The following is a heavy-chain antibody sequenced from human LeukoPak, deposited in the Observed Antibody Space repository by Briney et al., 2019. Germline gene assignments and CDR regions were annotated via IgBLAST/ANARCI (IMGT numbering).Heavy chain of an antibody. D-gene: IGHD2-15*01. CDR2: ISGGGGYTST. V-gene: IGHV3-23*01. CDR3: AKQGSCSGGSCYAHHFDS. CDR1: GFTFSNYA. J-gene: IGHJ4*02. Sequence: GGSLRLSCAASGFTFSNYAMTWVRQAPGKGLEWVSAISGGGGYTSTYYADSVKGRFTISRDNSKNTLYLQMNSLRAEDTAVYHCAKQGSCSGGSCYAHHFDSWGQGTLVTVSS.